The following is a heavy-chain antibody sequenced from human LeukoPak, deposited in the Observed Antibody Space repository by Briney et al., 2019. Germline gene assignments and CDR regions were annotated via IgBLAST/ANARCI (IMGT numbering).Heavy chain of an antibody. CDR2: IKQDGSEK. CDR3: ARDRGYSYGYAFDI. CDR1: GFTFSSYW. J-gene: IGHJ3*02. D-gene: IGHD5-18*01. Sequence: GGSLRLSCAASGFTFSSYWMSWVRQAPGKGLEWVANIKQDGSEKYYVDSVKGRFTISRDNAKNSLYLQMNSLRAGDTAVYYCARDRGYSYGYAFDIWGQGTMVTVSS. V-gene: IGHV3-7*05.